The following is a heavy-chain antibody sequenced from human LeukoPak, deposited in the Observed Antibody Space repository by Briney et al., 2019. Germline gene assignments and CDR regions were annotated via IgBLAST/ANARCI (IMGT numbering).Heavy chain of an antibody. V-gene: IGHV1-69*05. J-gene: IGHJ5*02. CDR3: ATSPYYGDYGVGWFDP. CDR2: IIPIFGTA. D-gene: IGHD4-17*01. Sequence: GASVKVSCKASGYTFTSYDISWVRQAPGQGLEWMGRIIPIFGTANYAQKFQGRVTITTDESTSTAYMELSSLRSEDTAVYYCATSPYYGDYGVGWFDPWGQGTLVTVSS. CDR1: GYTFTSYD.